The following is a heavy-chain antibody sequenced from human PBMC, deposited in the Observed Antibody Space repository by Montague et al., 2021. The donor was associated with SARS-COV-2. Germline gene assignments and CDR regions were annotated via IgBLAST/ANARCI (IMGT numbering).Heavy chain of an antibody. J-gene: IGHJ4*02. Sequence: SETLSLTCTVSGGSISSYYWSWIRQPPGKGLEWIGYIYYSGSTNCNPSLKSRVTTPVDTSKNQFSLKLSSVTAADTAVYYCARLGLQLLVGHYFDYWGQGTLVTVSS. CDR2: IYYSGST. D-gene: IGHD5-24*01. CDR1: GGSISSYY. CDR3: ARLGLQLLVGHYFDY. V-gene: IGHV4-59*08.